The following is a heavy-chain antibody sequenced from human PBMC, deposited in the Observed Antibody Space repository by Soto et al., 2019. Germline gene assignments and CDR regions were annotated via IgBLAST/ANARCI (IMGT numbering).Heavy chain of an antibody. J-gene: IGHJ4*02. CDR1: GFTFSSYA. Sequence: XGSLRLSCAAAGFTFSSYAMSWVRQAPGKGLEWVSAISGSGGSTYYADSVKGRFTISRDNSKNTLYLQMNSLRAENTAVYYCAKDRVAVAGLGTFDYWGQGTLVTVSS. V-gene: IGHV3-23*01. D-gene: IGHD6-19*01. CDR2: ISGSGGST. CDR3: AKDRVAVAGLGTFDY.